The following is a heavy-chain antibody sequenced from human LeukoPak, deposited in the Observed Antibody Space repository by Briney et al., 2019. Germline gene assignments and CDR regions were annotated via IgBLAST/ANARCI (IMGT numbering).Heavy chain of an antibody. J-gene: IGHJ4*02. Sequence: PGGSLRLSCAASGFTFSSYSMNWVRQAPGKGLEWVSSISSSSSYIHYADSVRGRFTISRDNAKNSLFLQMNSLRGEGTAVYYCARCTTGKTFGSLREIKKSREIDYWGQGTLVTVSS. CDR1: GFTFSSYS. V-gene: IGHV3-21*01. CDR3: ARCTTGKTFGSLREIKKSREIDY. CDR2: ISSSSSYI. D-gene: IGHD1-1*01.